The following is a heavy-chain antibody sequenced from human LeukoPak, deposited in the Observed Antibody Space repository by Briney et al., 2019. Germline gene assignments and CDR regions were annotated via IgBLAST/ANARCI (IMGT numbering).Heavy chain of an antibody. J-gene: IGHJ4*02. Sequence: GGSLRLSCAASGYTFSSYAMSWVRQAPGKGLEWVSVITGSGSRTYYADSVKGRFTISRDNSRNTLFLQMNSLRGEDTAVYYCAKSRLVVTAFDYWGQGTLVTVSS. CDR3: AKSRLVVTAFDY. CDR1: GYTFSSYA. D-gene: IGHD4-23*01. CDR2: ITGSGSRT. V-gene: IGHV3-23*01.